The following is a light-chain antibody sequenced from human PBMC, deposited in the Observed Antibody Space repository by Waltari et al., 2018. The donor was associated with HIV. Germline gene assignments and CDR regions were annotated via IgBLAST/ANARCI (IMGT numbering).Light chain of an antibody. Sequence: SSELTQDPAVSVALGQKVMITCQGDSLRNNYASWYQQKPGPAPVLVFYGKDGRPSGIPDRFPGSSSGNTVSLTIPGAQAEDGADYYGNCRGNSGNQVLFGGGTQLPA. V-gene: IGLV3-19*01. CDR3: NCRGNSGNQVL. CDR2: GKD. J-gene: IGLJ7*02. CDR1: SLRNNY.